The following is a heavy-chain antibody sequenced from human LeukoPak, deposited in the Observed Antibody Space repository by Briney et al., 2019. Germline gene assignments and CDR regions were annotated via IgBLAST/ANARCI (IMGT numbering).Heavy chain of an antibody. D-gene: IGHD2-15*01. Sequence: SETLSLTCAVSGGSISSSNWWSWVRQPPGKGLEWIGEIYHSGSTNYNPSLKSRVTISVDKSKNQLSLKLSSVTAADTAVYYCLVSGVVVAATHPRDAFDIWGQGTMVTVSS. V-gene: IGHV4-4*02. CDR1: GGSISSSNW. CDR3: LVSGVVVAATHPRDAFDI. J-gene: IGHJ3*02. CDR2: IYHSGST.